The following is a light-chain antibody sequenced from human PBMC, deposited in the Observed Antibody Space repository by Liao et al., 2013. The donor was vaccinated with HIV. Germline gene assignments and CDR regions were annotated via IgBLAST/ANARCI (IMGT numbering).Light chain of an antibody. CDR2: YNS. J-gene: IGLJ1*01. V-gene: IGLV3-21*01. CDR3: QAWDSSTACV. CDR1: NIGSKS. Sequence: SYELTQPPSVSVAPGKTARITCGGNNIGSKSVHWYQQKPGQAPVLVMYYNSDRPSGIPERFSGSNSENTATLTITRVEAGDEADYYCQAWDSSTACVFGTGTKVSVI.